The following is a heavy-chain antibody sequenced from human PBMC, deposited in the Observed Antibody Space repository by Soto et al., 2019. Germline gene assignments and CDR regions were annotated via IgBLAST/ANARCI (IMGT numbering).Heavy chain of an antibody. CDR3: ARAGVTTTVKNYYYYYYMDV. CDR2: ISSNGGST. J-gene: IGHJ6*03. V-gene: IGHV3-64*01. Sequence: GGSLRLSCAASGFTFSSYAMHWVRQAPGKGLEYVSAISSNGGSTYYANSVKGRFTISRDNSKNTLYLQMGSLRAEDMAVYYCARAGVTTTVKNYYYYYYMDVWGKGTTVTVSS. CDR1: GFTFSSYA. D-gene: IGHD4-4*01.